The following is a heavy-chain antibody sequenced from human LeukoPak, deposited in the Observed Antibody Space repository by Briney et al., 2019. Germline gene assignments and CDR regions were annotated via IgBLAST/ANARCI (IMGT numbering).Heavy chain of an antibody. Sequence: ASVTVSCKASGYTFTSYGISWVRQAPGQGLEWMGWISAYNGNTNYAQKLQGRVTMTTDTSTSTAYMELRSLRSDDTAVYYCARVIPYDSSGYEDYWGQGTLVTVSS. CDR3: ARVIPYDSSGYEDY. CDR2: ISAYNGNT. CDR1: GYTFTSYG. D-gene: IGHD3-22*01. V-gene: IGHV1-18*01. J-gene: IGHJ4*02.